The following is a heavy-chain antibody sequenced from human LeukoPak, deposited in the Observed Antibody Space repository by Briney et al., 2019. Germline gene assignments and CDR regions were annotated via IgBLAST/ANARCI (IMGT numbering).Heavy chain of an antibody. Sequence: GRSLRLSCAASGFTFSSYAMHWVRQAPGKGLEWVAVIPYDGSYKSYADSVKGRFTISRDNSKNTLYLQMNSLRAEDTAVYYCATIGPYGSGTYISADYWGQGTLVTVSS. CDR1: GFTFSSYA. V-gene: IGHV3-30*04. D-gene: IGHD3-10*01. J-gene: IGHJ4*02. CDR2: IPYDGSYK. CDR3: ATIGPYGSGTYISADY.